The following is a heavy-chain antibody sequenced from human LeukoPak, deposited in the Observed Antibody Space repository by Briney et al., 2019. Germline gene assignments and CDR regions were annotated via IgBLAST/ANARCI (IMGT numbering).Heavy chain of an antibody. CDR1: GGTFSNYA. V-gene: IGHV1-69*05. D-gene: IGHD1-26*01. Sequence: SVKVSCKASGGTFSNYAINWVRQAPGQGLEWMGGTIPIFGTANYAQKFQGRVTITTDESTSTAYMELSSLRSEDTAVYYCARVFARGGEISGSYYYYWGQGTLVTDSS. J-gene: IGHJ4*02. CDR3: ARVFARGGEISGSYYYY. CDR2: TIPIFGTA.